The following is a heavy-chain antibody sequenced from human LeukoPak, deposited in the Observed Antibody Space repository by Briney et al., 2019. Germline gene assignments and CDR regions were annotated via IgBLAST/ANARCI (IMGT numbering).Heavy chain of an antibody. CDR1: GYTFTGYY. V-gene: IGHV1-2*02. D-gene: IGHD1-26*01. J-gene: IGHJ5*02. CDR2: INPNSGGT. Sequence: GASVKVSCKASGYTFTGYYMHWVRQAPGQGLEWMGWINPNSGGTNYAQKFQGRVTMTRDTSISTAYMELSRLRSDDTAVYYCARVRIVGDRGWFDPRGQGTLVTVSS. CDR3: ARVRIVGDRGWFDP.